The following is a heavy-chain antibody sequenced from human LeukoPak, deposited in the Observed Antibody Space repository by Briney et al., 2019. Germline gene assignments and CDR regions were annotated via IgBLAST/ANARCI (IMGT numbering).Heavy chain of an antibody. D-gene: IGHD2-8*02. V-gene: IGHV3-53*01. Sequence: PGGSLRLSCAASRLAVSSNYISWVRQAPGKGLDWVSVIYSGGSAYYADSLKGRFTISRDNSKNTLYLQMNSLTAEDTAVYYCANLPTGKYWGQGTLVTVSS. J-gene: IGHJ4*02. CDR1: RLAVSSNY. CDR3: ANLPTGKY. CDR2: IYSGGSA.